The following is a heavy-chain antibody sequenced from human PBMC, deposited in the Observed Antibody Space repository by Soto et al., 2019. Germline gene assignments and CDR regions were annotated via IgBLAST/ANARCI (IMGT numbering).Heavy chain of an antibody. V-gene: IGHV4-30-2*01. J-gene: IGHJ4*02. Sequence: PSETLSLTCAVCGTSISGGGYSSGWIRQPPGKGLEWIGYIYHSGSTYYNPSLKSRVTISVDRSKNQFSLKLSSVTAADTAVYYCASAGGLGAVAADYWGQGTLVTSPQ. CDR3: ASAGGLGAVAADY. CDR1: GTSISGGGYS. D-gene: IGHD6-19*01. CDR2: IYHSGST.